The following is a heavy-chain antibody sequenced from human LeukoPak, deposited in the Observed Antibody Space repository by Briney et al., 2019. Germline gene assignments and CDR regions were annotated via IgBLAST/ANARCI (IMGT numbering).Heavy chain of an antibody. V-gene: IGHV3-66*01. CDR2: IYSGGST. D-gene: IGHD5-24*01. CDR1: GFTVSSNY. CDR3: ARDKNGWRYFDY. Sequence: PGGSLRLSRAASGFTVSSNYMSWVRQAPGKGLEWVSVIYSGGSTYYADSVKGRFTISRDNSKNTLYLQMNSLRAEDTAVYYCARDKNGWRYFDYWGQGTLVTVSS. J-gene: IGHJ4*02.